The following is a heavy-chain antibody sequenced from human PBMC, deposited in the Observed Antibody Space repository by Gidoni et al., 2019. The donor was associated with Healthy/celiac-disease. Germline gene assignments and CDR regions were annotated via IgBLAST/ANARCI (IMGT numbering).Heavy chain of an antibody. CDR2: IWYDGSNK. Sequence: QVQLVESGGGVVQPGRSLRLSFAASGFTFSSYGMHWVRQAPGKGLEWVAVIWYDGSNKYYADSVKGRFTISRDNSKNTLYLQMNSLRAEDTAVYYCARAGDYLNWYFDLWGRGTLVTVSS. CDR3: ARAGDYLNWYFDL. CDR1: GFTFSSYG. D-gene: IGHD4-17*01. V-gene: IGHV3-33*01. J-gene: IGHJ2*01.